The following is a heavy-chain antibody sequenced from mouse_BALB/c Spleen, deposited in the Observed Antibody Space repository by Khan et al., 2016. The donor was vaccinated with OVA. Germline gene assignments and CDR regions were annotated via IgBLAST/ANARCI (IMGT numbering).Heavy chain of an antibody. CDR3: SRLAATAWFVY. Sequence: QIQLVQSGPELKKPGETVKISCKASGYTFTNYGMNWVKQAPGKGLKWMGWINTYTGEPTYADDFKGRFAFSLETSASTAYLQINNLRNEDTATYFCSRLAATAWFVYWGQGTLVTVSA. V-gene: IGHV9-3-1*01. J-gene: IGHJ3*01. D-gene: IGHD1-2*01. CDR1: GYTFTNYG. CDR2: INTYTGEP.